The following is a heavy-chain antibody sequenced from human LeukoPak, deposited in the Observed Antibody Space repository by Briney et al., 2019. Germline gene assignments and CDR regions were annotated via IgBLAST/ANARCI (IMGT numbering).Heavy chain of an antibody. V-gene: IGHV4-31*03. J-gene: IGHJ4*02. Sequence: PSQTLSLTCTVSSGSISSGGYYWSWIRQHPGKGLEWIGYIYYSGSTYYNPSLKSRVTISVDTSKNQFSLKLSSVTAADTAVYYCARQYYDILTGYYSDYWGQGTLVTVSS. CDR3: ARQYYDILTGYYSDY. CDR2: IYYSGST. CDR1: SGSISSGGYY. D-gene: IGHD3-9*01.